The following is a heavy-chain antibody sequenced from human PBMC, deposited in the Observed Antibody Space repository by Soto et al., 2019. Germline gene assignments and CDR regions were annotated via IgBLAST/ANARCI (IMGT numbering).Heavy chain of an antibody. Sequence: QVQLVQSGAEVKKPGSSVKVSCKASGGTFSSYAISWVRQAPGQGLKWMGGIISIFGTANYAQKFQGRVTITADESTSTAYMELSSLRSEDTAVYYCARSTVGLSRTHWYFDLWGRGTLVTVSS. CDR2: IISIFGTA. J-gene: IGHJ2*01. V-gene: IGHV1-69*01. CDR1: GGTFSSYA. CDR3: ARSTVGLSRTHWYFDL. D-gene: IGHD1-26*01.